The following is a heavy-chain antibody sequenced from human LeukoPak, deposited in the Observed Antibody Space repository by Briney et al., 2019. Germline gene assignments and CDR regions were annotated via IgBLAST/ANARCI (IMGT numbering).Heavy chain of an antibody. CDR1: GFAFRSYA. CDR3: ARDHARCGLDY. Sequence: GGSLRLSCAASGFAFRSYAMSWVRQAPGKGLEWVSGINWNGGSTGYADSVKGRFTISRDNAKNSLYLQMNSLRAEDTALYYCARDHARCGLDYWGQGTLVTVSS. D-gene: IGHD4-17*01. J-gene: IGHJ4*02. V-gene: IGHV3-20*04. CDR2: INWNGGST.